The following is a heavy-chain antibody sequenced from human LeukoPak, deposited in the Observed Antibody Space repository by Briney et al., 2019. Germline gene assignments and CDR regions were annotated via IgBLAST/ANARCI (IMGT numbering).Heavy chain of an antibody. CDR2: INTNTGNP. CDR3: AREVYSSSWDVDFQH. J-gene: IGHJ1*01. CDR1: GYTFTSYA. D-gene: IGHD6-13*01. Sequence: ASVKVSCKASGYTFTSYAMNWVRQAPGQGPEWMGWINTNTGNPTYAQGFTGRFVFSLDTSVSTAYLQISSLKAEDTAVYYCAREVYSSSWDVDFQHWGQGTLVTVSS. V-gene: IGHV7-4-1*02.